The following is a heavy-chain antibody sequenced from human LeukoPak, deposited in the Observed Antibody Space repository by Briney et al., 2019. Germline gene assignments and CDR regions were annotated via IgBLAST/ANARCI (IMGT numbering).Heavy chain of an antibody. D-gene: IGHD6-6*01. J-gene: IGHJ2*01. CDR1: GGTFSSYA. V-gene: IGHV1-69*05. CDR3: ARNPWVGGVAARGWYFDL. CDR2: IIPIFGTA. Sequence: SVKVSCKASGGTFSSYAISWVRQAPGQGLEWMGGIIPIFGTANYAQKFQGRVTITTDESTSTAYMELSSLRSEDTAVYYCARNPWVGGVAARGWYFDLWGRGTLVTVSS.